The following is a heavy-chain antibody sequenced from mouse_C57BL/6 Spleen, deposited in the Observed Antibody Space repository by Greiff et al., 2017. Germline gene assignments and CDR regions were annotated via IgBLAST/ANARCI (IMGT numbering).Heavy chain of an antibody. D-gene: IGHD1-1*01. V-gene: IGHV1-69*01. Sequence: QVQLQQPGAELVMPGASVKLSCKASGYTFTSYWMHWVKQRPGQGLEWIGEIDPSDSYTNYNQKFKGKSTLTVDKSSSTAYMQLSRLTSEDSAVYYCARSNYYGSSLWFAYWGQGTLVTVSA. CDR1: GYTFTSYW. CDR3: ARSNYYGSSLWFAY. CDR2: IDPSDSYT. J-gene: IGHJ3*01.